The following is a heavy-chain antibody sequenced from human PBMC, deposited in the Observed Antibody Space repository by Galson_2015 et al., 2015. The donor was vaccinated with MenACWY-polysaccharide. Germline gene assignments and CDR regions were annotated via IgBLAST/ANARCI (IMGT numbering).Heavy chain of an antibody. CDR3: AKAKNGIAVAGSDY. CDR2: ISYDGSNK. V-gene: IGHV3-30*18. Sequence: SLRLSCAASGFTFSSYAMSWVRQAPGKGLEWVAVISYDGSNKYYADSVKGRFTISRDNSKNTLYLQMNSLRAEDTAVYYCAKAKNGIAVAGSDYWGQGTLVTVPS. D-gene: IGHD6-19*01. J-gene: IGHJ4*02. CDR1: GFTFSSYA.